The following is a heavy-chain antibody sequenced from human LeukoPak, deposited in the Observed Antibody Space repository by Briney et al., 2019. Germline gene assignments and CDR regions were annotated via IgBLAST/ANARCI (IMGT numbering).Heavy chain of an antibody. CDR1: GGSISSYY. Sequence: SETLSLTCTVSGGSISSYYWSWIRQPPGKGLEWIGYIYYSGSTNYNPSLKSRVTISVDTSKNQFSLKLSSVTAADTAVYYCARALGSGYLGSWGQGTLVTVSS. CDR3: ARALGSGYLGS. CDR2: IYYSGST. J-gene: IGHJ4*02. V-gene: IGHV4-59*01. D-gene: IGHD3-22*01.